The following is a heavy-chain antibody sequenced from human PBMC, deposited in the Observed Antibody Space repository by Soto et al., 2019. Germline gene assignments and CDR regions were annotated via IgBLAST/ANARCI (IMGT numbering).Heavy chain of an antibody. Sequence: GASVKVSCKASGFTFTSSAMQWVRRARGQRLEWIGWIVVGSGNTNYAQKFQERVTITRDMSTSTAYMELSSLRSEDTAVYYCAALVPAATPRIDYWGQGTLVTVSS. CDR2: IVVGSGNT. CDR3: AALVPAATPRIDY. D-gene: IGHD2-2*01. V-gene: IGHV1-58*02. CDR1: GFTFTSSA. J-gene: IGHJ4*02.